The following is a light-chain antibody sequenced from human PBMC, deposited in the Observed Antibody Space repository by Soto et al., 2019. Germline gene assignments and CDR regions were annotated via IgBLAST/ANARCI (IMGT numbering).Light chain of an antibody. Sequence: QLVLTQHPSASGSPGQSVTISCTGTSSDVGGYNFVSWYQQHPGKAPKLMIYEVSERPSGVPDRFSGSKSGNTASLTVSGLQAEDEADYYCSSYAGSNIVVFGGGTKLTVL. J-gene: IGLJ2*01. V-gene: IGLV2-8*01. CDR2: EVS. CDR1: SSDVGGYNF. CDR3: SSYAGSNIVV.